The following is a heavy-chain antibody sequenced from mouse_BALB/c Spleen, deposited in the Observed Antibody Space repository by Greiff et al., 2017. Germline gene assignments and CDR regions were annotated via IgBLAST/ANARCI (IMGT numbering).Heavy chain of an antibody. V-gene: IGHV14-3*02. Sequence: DVKLQESGAELVKPGASVKLSCTASGFNIKDTYMHWVKQRPEQGLEWIGRIDPANGNTKYDPKFQGKATITADTSSNTAYLQLSSLTSEDTAVYYCAPDYYGSSYGGFAYWGQGTLVTVSA. J-gene: IGHJ3*01. CDR2: IDPANGNT. CDR1: GFNIKDTY. CDR3: APDYYGSSYGGFAY. D-gene: IGHD1-1*01.